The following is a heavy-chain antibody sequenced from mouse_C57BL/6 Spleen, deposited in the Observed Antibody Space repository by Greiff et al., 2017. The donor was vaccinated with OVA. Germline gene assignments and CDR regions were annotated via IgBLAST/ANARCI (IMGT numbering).Heavy chain of an antibody. J-gene: IGHJ1*03. Sequence: QVQLQQPGAELEKPGASVKLSCKASGYTFTSYWMQWVKQRPGQGLEWIGEIDPSDSYTNYNQKFKGKATLTVDTSSSTAYMQLSSLTSEDSAVYYCARGGNYVGKLWYFDVWGTGTTVTVSS. CDR3: ARGGNYVGKLWYFDV. CDR1: GYTFTSYW. V-gene: IGHV1-50*01. CDR2: IDPSDSYT. D-gene: IGHD2-1*01.